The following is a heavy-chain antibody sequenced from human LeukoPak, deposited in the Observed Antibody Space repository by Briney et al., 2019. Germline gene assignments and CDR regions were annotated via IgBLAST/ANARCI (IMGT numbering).Heavy chain of an antibody. D-gene: IGHD3-10*01. J-gene: IGHJ6*03. CDR2: ISASGGST. V-gene: IGHV3-23*01. CDR3: AKNYGSGSSVKYYYYMDV. Sequence: GGSLRLSCAASGFTFTNYAMSWVRQSPKKGLEWVSVISASGGSTNYADSVKGRFTISRGNSKNTLYLQMNSLRAEDSAVYYCAKNYGSGSSVKYYYYMDVWGKGTTVTVSS. CDR1: GFTFTNYA.